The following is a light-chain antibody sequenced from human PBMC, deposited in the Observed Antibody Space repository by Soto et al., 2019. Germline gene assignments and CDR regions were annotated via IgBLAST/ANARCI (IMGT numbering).Light chain of an antibody. CDR3: QQSYSTPLT. V-gene: IGKV3-15*01. J-gene: IGKJ4*01. CDR2: DAS. Sequence: EVVLTQSPATLSVSPGDRATLSCRASQYIGSAVAWYHQKSGQAPRLLIFDASIRVPTTPARFSGSVSGTDFTLTISSLQPEDFATYYCQQSYSTPLTFGGGTKVDI. CDR1: QYIGSA.